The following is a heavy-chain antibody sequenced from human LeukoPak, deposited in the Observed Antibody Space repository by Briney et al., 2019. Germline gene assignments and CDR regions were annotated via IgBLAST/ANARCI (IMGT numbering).Heavy chain of an antibody. J-gene: IGHJ4*02. CDR2: ISYDGSNK. Sequence: GGSLRLSCAASGFTFSRYGMHWVRQAPGKGLEWGAVISYDGSNKYYADSVTGRFTISRDNSKNTLYLQMNSLRAEDTAVYYCAKQMATFSSLDYWGQGTLVTVSS. D-gene: IGHD5-24*01. CDR1: GFTFSRYG. CDR3: AKQMATFSSLDY. V-gene: IGHV3-30*18.